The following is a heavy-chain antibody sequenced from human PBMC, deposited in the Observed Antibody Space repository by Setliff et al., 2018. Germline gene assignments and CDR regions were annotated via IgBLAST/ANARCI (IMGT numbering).Heavy chain of an antibody. CDR2: INNYSFKT. Sequence: ASVKVSCKASGYTFNNYGITWVRQAPGQGLEWMGWINNYSFKTTYPQKFLDRVTVTTDTSATTAYMELKNLRSDDTAVYYCARGGMAAAGRKGVFEYWGQGTVVTVSS. D-gene: IGHD6-13*01. CDR3: ARGGMAAAGRKGVFEY. V-gene: IGHV1-18*01. CDR1: GYTFNNYG. J-gene: IGHJ4*02.